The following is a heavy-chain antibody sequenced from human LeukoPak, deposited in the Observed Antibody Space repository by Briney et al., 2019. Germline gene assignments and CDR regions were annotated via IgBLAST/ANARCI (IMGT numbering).Heavy chain of an antibody. CDR1: GFTFSSYW. V-gene: IGHV3-7*01. J-gene: IGHJ6*02. CDR2: IKQDGSQK. CDR3: VSVYYYYYGMDV. Sequence: GGSLRLSCAASGFTFSSYWMSWVRQAPGKGLEWVANIKQDGSQKYYVDSVKGRFSISRDNSKNTLYLQMNSLRAEDTAVYYCVSVYYYYYGMDVWGQGTTVTASS.